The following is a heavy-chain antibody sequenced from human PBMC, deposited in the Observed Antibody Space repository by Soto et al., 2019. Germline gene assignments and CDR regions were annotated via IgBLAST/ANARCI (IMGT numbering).Heavy chain of an antibody. CDR3: ARDAAYSSSSYYYYGMGV. CDR1: GFTVSNHY. V-gene: IGHV3-53*01. D-gene: IGHD6-6*01. CDR2: IYSGGST. J-gene: IGHJ6*04. Sequence: GGSLRLSWAASGFTVSNHYMSWVRQAPGKGLEWVSVIYSGGSTYYADSVKGRCTISRDNSKNTLYLQMNCLRAEATAVYYCARDAAYSSSSYYYYGMGVWDRGTRVAVSS.